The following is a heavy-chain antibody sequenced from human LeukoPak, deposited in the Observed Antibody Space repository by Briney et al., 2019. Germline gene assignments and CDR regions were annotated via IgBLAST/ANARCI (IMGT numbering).Heavy chain of an antibody. D-gene: IGHD6-19*01. CDR3: ARVIGGSGWYYFDC. CDR2: IYYSGST. Sequence: PSETLSLTCTVSGGSISSYYWSWIRQPPGKGLEWIGYIYYSGSTNYNPSLKSRVTISVDTSKNQFSLKLSSVTAADTAVYYCARVIGGSGWYYFDCWGQGTLVTVSS. CDR1: GGSISSYY. V-gene: IGHV4-59*01. J-gene: IGHJ4*02.